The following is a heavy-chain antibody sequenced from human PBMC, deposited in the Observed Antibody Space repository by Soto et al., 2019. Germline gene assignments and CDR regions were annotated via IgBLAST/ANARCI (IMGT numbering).Heavy chain of an antibody. D-gene: IGHD2-15*01. CDR3: ARGAGGYCSGGSCYILLRYYYHYMDV. J-gene: IGHJ6*03. CDR2: MNPNSGNT. Sequence: ASVKVSCKASGYTFTSYDINWVRQATGQGLEWMGWMNPNSGNTGYAQKFQGRVTMTRNTSISTAYMELSSLRSEDTAVYYCARGAGGYCSGGSCYILLRYYYHYMDVWGKGTTVTVSS. CDR1: GYTFTSYD. V-gene: IGHV1-8*01.